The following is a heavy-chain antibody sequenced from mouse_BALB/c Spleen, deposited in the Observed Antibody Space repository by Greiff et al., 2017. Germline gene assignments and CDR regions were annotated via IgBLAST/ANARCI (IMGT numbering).Heavy chain of an antibody. V-gene: IGHV5-6-3*01. J-gene: IGHJ4*01. D-gene: IGHD2-10*02. CDR2: INSNGGST. CDR1: GFTFSSYG. Sequence: DVMLVESGGGLVQPGGSLKLSCAASGFTFSSYGMSWVRQTPDKRLELVATINSNGGSTYYPDSVKGRFTISRDNAKNTLYLQMSSLKSEDTAMYYCARVYGNLRPYAMDYWGQGTSVTVSS. CDR3: ARVYGNLRPYAMDY.